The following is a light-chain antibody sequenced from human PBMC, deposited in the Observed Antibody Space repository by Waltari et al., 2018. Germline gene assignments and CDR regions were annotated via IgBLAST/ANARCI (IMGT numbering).Light chain of an antibody. Sequence: EIVLTQSPATLSLSPGERATLSCRASQSVRSYLAWYQQKPGQAPRLLIYDASNRATGIPARFSGSGSGTDFTLTISSLEPEDFAVYYCQQRSNWLTLGGGTKVEIK. CDR2: DAS. CDR3: QQRSNWLT. V-gene: IGKV3-11*01. J-gene: IGKJ4*01. CDR1: QSVRSY.